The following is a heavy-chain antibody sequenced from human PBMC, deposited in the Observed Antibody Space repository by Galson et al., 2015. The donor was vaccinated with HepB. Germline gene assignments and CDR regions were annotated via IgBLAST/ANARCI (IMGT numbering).Heavy chain of an antibody. CDR2: IYYSGTT. V-gene: IGHV4-39*01. CDR3: ARPSDDSSIDSFDI. Sequence: TLSLTCNVSGGSISSTIHYWGWIRQPPGKGLEWIGSIYYSGTTYHNPSLKSRVAISVDTSKNQFSLKLSSVTAADTAVYYCARPSDDSSIDSFDIWGQGTMVIVSS. J-gene: IGHJ3*02. CDR1: GGSISSTIHY. D-gene: IGHD3-22*01.